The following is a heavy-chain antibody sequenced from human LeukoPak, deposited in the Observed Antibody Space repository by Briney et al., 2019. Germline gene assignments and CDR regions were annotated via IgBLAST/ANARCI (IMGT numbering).Heavy chain of an antibody. CDR3: ARDSTGNDAFDI. CDR2: INPSGGSP. J-gene: IGHJ3*02. D-gene: IGHD1-1*01. CDR1: GYTFTSYY. V-gene: IGHV1-46*01. Sequence: VASVTVSCKASGYTFTSYYMHWVRQAPGQGLEWMGIINPSGGSPSYAQKFQGRVTMTRDTSTSTVYMELSSLRSEDTAVYYCARDSTGNDAFDIWGQGTMVTVSS.